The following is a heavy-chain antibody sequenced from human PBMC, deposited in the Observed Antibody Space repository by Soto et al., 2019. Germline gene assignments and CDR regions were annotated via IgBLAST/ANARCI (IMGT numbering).Heavy chain of an antibody. CDR2: ISYDGSNK. V-gene: IGHV3-30-3*01. CDR1: GFTFSSYA. Sequence: PGGSLRLSCAASGFTFSSYAMHWVRQAPGKGLEWVAVISYDGSNKYYADSVKGRFTISRDNSKNTLYLQMNSLRAEDTAVYYCARDRDLYWGQGTLVTVSS. CDR3: ARDRDLY. J-gene: IGHJ4*02.